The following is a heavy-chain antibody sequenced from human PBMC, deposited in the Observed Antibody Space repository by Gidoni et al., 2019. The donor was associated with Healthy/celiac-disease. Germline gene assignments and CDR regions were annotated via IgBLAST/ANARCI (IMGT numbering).Heavy chain of an antibody. D-gene: IGHD3-16*02. Sequence: QVQLQQWGAALLKPSETLSLTCAVSGRSFSGYYWSWIRQPPGKGLEWIGEINHSGSTNYNPSLKSRVTISVDTSKNQFSLKLSSVTAADTAVYYCARGPNRLGPRYAFDIWGQGTMVTVSS. CDR1: GRSFSGYY. V-gene: IGHV4-34*01. CDR2: INHSGST. J-gene: IGHJ3*02. CDR3: ARGPNRLGPRYAFDI.